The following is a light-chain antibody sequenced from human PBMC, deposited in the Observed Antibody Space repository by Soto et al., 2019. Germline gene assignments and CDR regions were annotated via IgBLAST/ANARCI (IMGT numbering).Light chain of an antibody. CDR3: QQANSFHYT. CDR1: QTISSW. J-gene: IGKJ2*01. CDR2: KAS. V-gene: IGKV1-5*03. Sequence: DIQMTQSPSTLSGSVGDRVTITCRASQTISSWLAWYQQKPGKAPKLLIYKASTLKSGVPSRFSGSGSGTEFTLTISSLQPDDFATYYCQQANSFHYTFGQGTKLEI.